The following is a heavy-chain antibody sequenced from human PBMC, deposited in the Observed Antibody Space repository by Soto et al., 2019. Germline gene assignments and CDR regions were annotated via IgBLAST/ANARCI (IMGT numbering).Heavy chain of an antibody. V-gene: IGHV1-69*04. J-gene: IGHJ6*03. D-gene: IGHD2-8*01. Sequence: SVKVSCKASGGTFTIYKIRRVRQAPGQGHEGMGTIIPILGIANYAQKYQGRVTITADKSASTAYMELVSLRSEVTAGPSRARDCGVTDGWGRGTTVAVS. CDR2: IIPILGIA. CDR3: ARDCGVTDG. CDR1: GGTFTIYK.